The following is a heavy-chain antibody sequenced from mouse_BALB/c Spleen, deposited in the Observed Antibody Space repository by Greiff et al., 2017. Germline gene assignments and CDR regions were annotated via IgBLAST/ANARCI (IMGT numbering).Heavy chain of an antibody. CDR1: GYSITSGYY. CDR3: ERRDYDEDMDD. J-gene: IGHJ4*01. V-gene: IGHV3-6*02. D-gene: IGHD2-4*01. Sequence: EVQLQESGPGLVKPSQSLSLTCSVTGYSITSGYYWNWIRQFPGNKLEWMGYISYDGSNNYNPSLKNRISITRETSKNQFFLKLNSVTTEDTATYYGERRDYDEDMDDWGQGTSVTGAS. CDR2: ISYDGSN.